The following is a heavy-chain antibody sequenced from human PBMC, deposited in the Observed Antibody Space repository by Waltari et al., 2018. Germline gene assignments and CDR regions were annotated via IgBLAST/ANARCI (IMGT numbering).Heavy chain of an antibody. V-gene: IGHV3-66*02. Sequence: EVYLEQSGGGLVQPGGSLKPSCAASGATIDTNYMTWIRQAPGKGLQWISVIFADGTTHYADSVRGRFAISRDTSENTLYLQLSGLRPDDSGFYYCARAGHPNSWGQGALVTVSS. CDR1: GATIDTNY. CDR3: ARAGHPNS. D-gene: IGHD1-1*01. J-gene: IGHJ1*01. CDR2: IFADGTT.